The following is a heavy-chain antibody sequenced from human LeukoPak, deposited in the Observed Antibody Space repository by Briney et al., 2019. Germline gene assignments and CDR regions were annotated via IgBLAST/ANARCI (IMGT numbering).Heavy chain of an antibody. CDR2: INPNSGGT. CDR1: GYTFTGYY. V-gene: IGHV1-2*06. Sequence: ASVKVSCKASGYTFTGYYMHWVRQAPGQGLEWMGRINPNSGGTNYTQKFQGRVTMTRDTSISTAYMELSRLRSDDTAVYYCARALRHFTYSAYPVQSALFDYWGQGTLVTVSS. J-gene: IGHJ4*02. CDR3: ARALRHFTYSAYPVQSALFDY. D-gene: IGHD3-3*02.